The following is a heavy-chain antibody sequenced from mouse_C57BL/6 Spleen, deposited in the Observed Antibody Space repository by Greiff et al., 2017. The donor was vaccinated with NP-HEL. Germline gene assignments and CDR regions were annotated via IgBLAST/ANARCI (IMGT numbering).Heavy chain of an antibody. CDR3: ARNDYGSSYDWYFDV. J-gene: IGHJ1*03. D-gene: IGHD1-1*01. CDR2: IWTGGGT. CDR1: GFSLTSYA. V-gene: IGHV2-9-1*01. Sequence: VQLVESGPGLVAPSQSLSITCTVSGFSLTSYAISWVRQPPGKGLEWLGVIWTGGGTNYNSALKSRLSISKDNSKSQVFLKMNSLQTDDTARYYCARNDYGSSYDWYFDVWGTGTTVTVSS.